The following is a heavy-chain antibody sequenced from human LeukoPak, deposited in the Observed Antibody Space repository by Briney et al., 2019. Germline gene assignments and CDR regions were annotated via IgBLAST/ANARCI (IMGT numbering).Heavy chain of an antibody. CDR3: ARAYEPGGNWFDP. CDR2: IIPIFGTA. J-gene: IGHJ5*02. Sequence: ASVKVSCKASGGTFSKYAISWVRQAPGQGLEWMGGIIPIFGTANYAQKFQGRVTITTDESTSTAYMELSSLRSEDTAVYYCARAYEPGGNWFDPWGQGTLVTVSS. D-gene: IGHD3-16*01. CDR1: GGTFSKYA. V-gene: IGHV1-69*05.